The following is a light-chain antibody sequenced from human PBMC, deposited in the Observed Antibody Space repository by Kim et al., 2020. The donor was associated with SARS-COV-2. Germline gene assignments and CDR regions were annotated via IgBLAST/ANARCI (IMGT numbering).Light chain of an antibody. CDR1: KLGDKY. CDR2: QNT. CDR3: QAWDSSTGVV. Sequence: SYELTQPPSVPVSPGQTASITCSGDKLGDKYACWYQQKPGQSPVLVIYQNTKRPSGIPERFSGSNSGNTATLTISRTQAMDEADYYCQAWDSSTGVVFGGGTQLTVL. V-gene: IGLV3-1*01. J-gene: IGLJ2*01.